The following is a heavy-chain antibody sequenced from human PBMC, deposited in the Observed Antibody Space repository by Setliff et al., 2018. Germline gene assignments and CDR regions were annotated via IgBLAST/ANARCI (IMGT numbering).Heavy chain of an antibody. J-gene: IGHJ4*01. CDR3: ASALIRRVAVAGKSQFDY. CDR2: IIPILGTT. Sequence: SVKVSCKASGGFSTHAISWVRQVPGQGLEWMGGIIPILGTTDCAQNFQGRVTITTDESTSSAYLEMSNLRSEDTAVYYCASALIRRVAVAGKSQFDYWGQGTLVTVSS. V-gene: IGHV1-69*05. D-gene: IGHD6-19*01. CDR1: GGFSTHA.